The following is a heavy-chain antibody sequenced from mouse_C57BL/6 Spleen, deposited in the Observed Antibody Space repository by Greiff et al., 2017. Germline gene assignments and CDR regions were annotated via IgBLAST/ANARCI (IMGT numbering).Heavy chain of an antibody. CDR1: GYAFSSSW. D-gene: IGHD1-1*01. CDR3: ARGGSSSFYAMDY. V-gene: IGHV1-82*01. Sequence: QVQLQQSGPELVKPGASVKISCKASGYAFSSSWMNWVKQRPGKGLEWIGRIYPGDGDTNYNGKIKGKATLTADKSSSTAYMQLSSLTSEDSAVYFCARGGSSSFYAMDYWGQGTSVTVSS. CDR2: IYPGDGDT. J-gene: IGHJ4*01.